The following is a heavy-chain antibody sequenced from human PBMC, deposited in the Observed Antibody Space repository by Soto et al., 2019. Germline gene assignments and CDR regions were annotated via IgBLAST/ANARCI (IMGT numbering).Heavy chain of an antibody. D-gene: IGHD3-10*01. CDR3: ARQRELGSENPLSDY. V-gene: IGHV4-39*01. CDR2: VYYDGTT. Sequence: PSETLSLTCSVSGGSLITSNYYWGWIRQPPGKGLEWIGNVYYDGTTYYNPSLKSRVTISIDTSKNQFSLRLNSVIAADTAVYYCARQRELGSENPLSDYWGQGALVTVSS. CDR1: GGSLITSNYY. J-gene: IGHJ4*02.